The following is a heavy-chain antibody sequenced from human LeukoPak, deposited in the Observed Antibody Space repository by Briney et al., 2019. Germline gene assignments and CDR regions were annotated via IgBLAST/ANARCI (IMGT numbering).Heavy chain of an antibody. D-gene: IGHD2-15*01. Sequence: GASVKVSCKASGYTFTSYGISWVRQAPGQGLEWMGWISAYNGNTNYAQKLQSRVTMTTDTSTSTAYMELRSLRSDDTAVYYCASPSSQYCSGGSCYGMDVWGQGTTVTVSS. CDR1: GYTFTSYG. CDR3: ASPSSQYCSGGSCYGMDV. J-gene: IGHJ6*02. CDR2: ISAYNGNT. V-gene: IGHV1-18*01.